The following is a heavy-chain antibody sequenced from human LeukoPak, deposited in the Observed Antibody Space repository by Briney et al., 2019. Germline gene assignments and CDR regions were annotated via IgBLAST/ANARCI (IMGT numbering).Heavy chain of an antibody. CDR1: GFTFSSYS. CDR2: ISGSGSTI. J-gene: IGHJ4*02. V-gene: IGHV3-48*04. D-gene: IGHD3-22*01. Sequence: GGSLRLSCAASGFTFSSYSMNWVRQAPGRGLEWVSYISGSGSTIYYADSVKGRFTISRDNAKNSLYLQMNSPRAEDTAVYYCARSPYYDSSGYYAYWGQGTLVTVSS. CDR3: ARSPYYDSSGYYAY.